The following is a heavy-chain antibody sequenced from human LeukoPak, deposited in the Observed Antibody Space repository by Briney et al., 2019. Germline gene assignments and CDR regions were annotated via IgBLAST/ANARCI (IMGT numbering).Heavy chain of an antibody. V-gene: IGHV1-18*01. CDR2: ISAYNGNT. CDR3: ARDCSSTSCYRRYYYYGMDV. CDR1: GYTFTSYG. J-gene: IGHJ6*02. D-gene: IGHD2-2*01. Sequence: ASVKVSCKASGYTFTSYGISWVRQAPGQGLERMGWISAYNGNTNYAQKLQGRVTMTTDTSTSTAYMKLRSLRSDDTAVYYCARDCSSTSCYRRYYYYGMDVWGQGTTVTVSS.